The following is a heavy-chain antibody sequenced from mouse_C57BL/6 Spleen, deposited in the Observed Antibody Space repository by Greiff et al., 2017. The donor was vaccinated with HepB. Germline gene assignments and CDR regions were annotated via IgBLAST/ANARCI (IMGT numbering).Heavy chain of an antibody. D-gene: IGHD3-2*02. V-gene: IGHV10-3*01. CDR1: GFTFNTYA. J-gene: IGHJ2*01. CDR2: IRSKSSNYAT. CDR3: VRALDSSGYGCFDY. Sequence: EVQRVESGGGLVQPKGSLKLSCAASGFTFNTYAMHWVRQAPGKGLEWVARIRSKSSNYATYYADSVKDRFTISRDDSQSMLYLQMNNLKTEDTAMYYCVRALDSSGYGCFDYWGQGTTLTVSS.